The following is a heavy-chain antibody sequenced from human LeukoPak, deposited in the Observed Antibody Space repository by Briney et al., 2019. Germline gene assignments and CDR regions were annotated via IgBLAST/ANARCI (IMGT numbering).Heavy chain of an antibody. J-gene: IGHJ6*03. CDR2: MNPNSGNT. CDR1: GYTFTSYD. CDR3: ARLIAAAGTIYYYYYMDV. Sequence: ASVKVSCKASGYTFTSYDINWVRQATGQGLEWMGWMNPNSGNTGYAQKFQGRVTITRNTSISTAYMELSSLRSEDTAVYYCARLIAAAGTIYYYYYMDVWGKGTTVTVSS. D-gene: IGHD6-13*01. V-gene: IGHV1-8*03.